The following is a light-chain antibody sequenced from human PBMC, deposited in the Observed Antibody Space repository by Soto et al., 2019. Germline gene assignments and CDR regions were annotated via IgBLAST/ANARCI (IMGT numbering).Light chain of an antibody. CDR2: GAT. J-gene: IGKJ2*01. CDR1: DSVNSN. Sequence: EIVMTQSPATLSVSPGERATLSCRASDSVNSNLAWYQQKPGQGPRLLIYGATTRASGVPVRFSGSGTGTEFTLTISSLQSEDFAVYYCHQYDKWPPYTFGQGTKVDIK. CDR3: HQYDKWPPYT. V-gene: IGKV3-15*01.